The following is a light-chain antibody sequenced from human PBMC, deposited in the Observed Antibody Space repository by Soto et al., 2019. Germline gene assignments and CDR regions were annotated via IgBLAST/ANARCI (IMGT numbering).Light chain of an antibody. Sequence: EIVLTQSPATLSFSPGERATLSCRASQSVSSYLAWYQQKPGQAPRLLIYDASNRATGIPARFSGSGSGTDFDLTISSLEPEDFAVYYCQQRSNWPRGWTFGQGTKVEIK. CDR2: DAS. CDR1: QSVSSY. J-gene: IGKJ1*01. CDR3: QQRSNWPRGWT. V-gene: IGKV3-11*01.